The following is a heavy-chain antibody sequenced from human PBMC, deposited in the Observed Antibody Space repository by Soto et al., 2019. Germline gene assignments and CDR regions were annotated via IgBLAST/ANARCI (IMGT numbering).Heavy chain of an antibody. D-gene: IGHD3-16*01. CDR1: GFSFSTYN. J-gene: IGHJ5*01. CDR3: ARDRCYDGTCYYASDS. Sequence: GGPLRLSCAASGFSFSTYNMDWVRQAPGKGPEWIAYISTTSFTIYYADSVKGRFTISRDNDRNSLYLEMNSLRDEDTAVYYCARDRCYDGTCYYASDSWGQGTLVTVSS. CDR2: ISTTSFTI. V-gene: IGHV3-48*02.